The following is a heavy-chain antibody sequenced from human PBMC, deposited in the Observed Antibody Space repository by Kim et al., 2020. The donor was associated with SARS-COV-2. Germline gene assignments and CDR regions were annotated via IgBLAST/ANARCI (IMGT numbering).Heavy chain of an antibody. J-gene: IGHJ5*02. CDR2: IYYSGST. Sequence: SETLSLTCTVSGGSISSSSYYWGWIRQPPGKGLEWIGSIYYSGSTYYNPSLKSRVTISVDTSKNQFSLKLSSVTAADTAVYYCARRRSSSWYGWFDPWGQGTLVTVSS. CDR1: GGSISSSSYY. CDR3: ARRRSSSWYGWFDP. V-gene: IGHV4-39*07. D-gene: IGHD6-13*01.